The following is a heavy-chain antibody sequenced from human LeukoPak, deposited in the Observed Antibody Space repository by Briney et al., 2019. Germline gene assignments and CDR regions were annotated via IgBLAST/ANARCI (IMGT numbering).Heavy chain of an antibody. CDR2: INDSGRI. V-gene: IGHV4-34*01. Sequence: SETLSLTCIVSGGSISSYYWSWIRQPPGKGLEWIGEINDSGRINYNPSLMSRVTVSVDTSKNQFSLRLTSVTATDTAVYYCARRWNYGRNYYIDVWGNGATVSVSS. D-gene: IGHD1-7*01. J-gene: IGHJ6*03. CDR1: GGSISSYY. CDR3: ARRWNYGRNYYIDV.